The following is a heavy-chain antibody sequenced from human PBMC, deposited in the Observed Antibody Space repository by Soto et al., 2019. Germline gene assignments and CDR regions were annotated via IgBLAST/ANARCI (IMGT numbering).Heavy chain of an antibody. CDR2: LYWDDDN. V-gene: IGHV2-5*02. Sequence: QITLKESGPTLVKPTQTLTLTCTFSGFSLSTRDVGVGRNRQPPGKALEWLALLYWDDDNRYSPSLRRRLTLTKDTSKNQVVLTMTNMDPVDTATYYCAHGSGWLFDYWGPGTLVTVSS. CDR3: AHGSGWLFDY. D-gene: IGHD6-19*01. J-gene: IGHJ4*02. CDR1: GFSLSTRDVG.